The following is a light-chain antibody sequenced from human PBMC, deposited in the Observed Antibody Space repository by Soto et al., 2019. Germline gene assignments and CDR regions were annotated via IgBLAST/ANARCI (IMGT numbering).Light chain of an antibody. CDR1: QRISTF. V-gene: IGKV1-39*01. CDR3: QQSYRLPLT. Sequence: DIQMTQSPSSLSAFVGDSVTFTCHASQRISTFLNWYHQKPGKAPKLLIYSASYLQSGVPSNFSGSGSGTDFTLSIVTLQPEDFGTYFCQQSYRLPLTVGGGTKVDIK. CDR2: SAS. J-gene: IGKJ4*01.